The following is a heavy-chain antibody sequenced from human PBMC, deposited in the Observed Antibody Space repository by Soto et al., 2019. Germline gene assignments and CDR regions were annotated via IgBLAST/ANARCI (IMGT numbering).Heavy chain of an antibody. CDR2: ISGSGGST. D-gene: IGHD3-22*01. Sequence: GGSLRLSCAASGFTFSSYAMGWVRQAPGKWLEWVSAISGSGGSTYYADSVKGRFTISRDNSKNTLYLQMNSLRAEDTAVYYCATPLNYYDSSGYYFSNYFDYWGQGXLVTVYS. J-gene: IGHJ4*02. V-gene: IGHV3-23*01. CDR1: GFTFSSYA. CDR3: ATPLNYYDSSGYYFSNYFDY.